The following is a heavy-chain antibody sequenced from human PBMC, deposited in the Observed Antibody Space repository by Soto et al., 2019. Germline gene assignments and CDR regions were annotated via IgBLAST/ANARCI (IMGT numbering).Heavy chain of an antibody. CDR3: AKGGRSHYYGMDV. D-gene: IGHD3-16*01. CDR1: GFTFSNYG. J-gene: IGHJ6*02. Sequence: QVQLVESGGGVVQPGRSLRLSCAASGFTFSNYGIHWVRQAPGKGLEWVAVISYDGSNKYYADSVKGRFTISRDNSKNTLYLQINSLRTEDTAVYYCAKGGRSHYYGMDVWGQGTTVTVSS. V-gene: IGHV3-30*18. CDR2: ISYDGSNK.